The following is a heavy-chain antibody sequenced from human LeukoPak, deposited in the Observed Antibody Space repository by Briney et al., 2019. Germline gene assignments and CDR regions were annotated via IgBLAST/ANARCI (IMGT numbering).Heavy chain of an antibody. CDR1: GYTFTSYG. CDR3: AGTTYYYGSGRQDWFDP. CDR2: ISAYNGNT. D-gene: IGHD3-10*01. J-gene: IGHJ5*02. Sequence: GASVKVSCKASGYTFTSYGISWVRQAPGQGLEWMGWISAYNGNTNYAQKLQGRVTMTTDTSTSTAYMELRSLRSDDTAVYYCAGTTYYYGSGRQDWFDPWGQGTLVTVSS. V-gene: IGHV1-18*01.